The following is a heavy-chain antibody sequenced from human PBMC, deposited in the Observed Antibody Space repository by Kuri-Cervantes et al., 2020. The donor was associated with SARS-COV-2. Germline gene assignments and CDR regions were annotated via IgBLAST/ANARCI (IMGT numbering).Heavy chain of an antibody. CDR3: ARGYVNCSGGSCYSIHYYYGMDV. CDR1: EFTFRNYA. Sequence: GESLKISCAASEFTFRNYAMHWVRQAPGKGLEWVAVIWYDGSNKYYADSVKGRFTISRDNSKNTLYLQMNSLRAEDTAVYYCARGYVNCSGGSCYSIHYYYGMDVWGQGTTVTVSS. J-gene: IGHJ6*02. V-gene: IGHV3-33*08. D-gene: IGHD2-15*01. CDR2: IWYDGSNK.